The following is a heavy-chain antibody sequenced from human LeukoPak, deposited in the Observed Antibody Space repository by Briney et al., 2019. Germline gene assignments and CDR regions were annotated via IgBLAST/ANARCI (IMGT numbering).Heavy chain of an antibody. Sequence: PSETLSLTCTGSGGSISSYYWSWLRQPPGKGLEWTGYIYYSGSTNYNPSLKSRVTISVDTSKSQFSLKLSSVTAAVTAVYYCARDAPYYYGMDVWGQGTTVTVSS. J-gene: IGHJ6*02. CDR1: GGSISSYY. CDR3: ARDAPYYYGMDV. CDR2: IYYSGST. V-gene: IGHV4-59*01.